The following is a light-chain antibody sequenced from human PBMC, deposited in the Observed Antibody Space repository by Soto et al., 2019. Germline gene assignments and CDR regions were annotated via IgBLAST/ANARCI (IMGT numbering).Light chain of an antibody. Sequence: QSVLTQPPSVSAAPGQKVTISCSGSSSNIGIHYVSWYQQLPGTAPKLLIYEDYKRPAGVTDRFSGSKSGASATLGITGLQTGDEADYYCGTWDGGLTAWVFGGGTKLTVL. CDR1: SSNIGIHY. CDR3: GTWDGGLTAWV. J-gene: IGLJ3*02. CDR2: EDY. V-gene: IGLV1-51*02.